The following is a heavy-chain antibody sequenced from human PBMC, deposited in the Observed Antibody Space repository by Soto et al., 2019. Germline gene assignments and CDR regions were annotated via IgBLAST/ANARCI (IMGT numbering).Heavy chain of an antibody. CDR1: GGTFSSYA. V-gene: IGHV1-69*13. CDR3: ARSQEYCSGGSCYSTY. CDR2: IIPIFGTA. J-gene: IGHJ4*02. D-gene: IGHD2-15*01. Sequence: ASVKVSCKASGGTFSSYAISWVRQAPGQGLEWMGGIIPIFGTANYAQKFQGRVTITADESTSTAYMELSSLRSEDTAVYYCARSQEYCSGGSCYSTYWGQGTLVTVSS.